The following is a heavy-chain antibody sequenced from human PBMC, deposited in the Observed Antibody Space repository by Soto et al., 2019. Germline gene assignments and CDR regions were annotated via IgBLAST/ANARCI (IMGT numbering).Heavy chain of an antibody. D-gene: IGHD2-8*02. CDR2: INHSGST. J-gene: IGHJ4*02. CDR1: GGSFSGYY. V-gene: IGHV4-34*01. CDR3: ARDKITGLFDY. Sequence: QVQLQQWGAGLLKPSETLSLTCAVYGGSFSGYYWTWIRQPPGTGLEWIGEINHSGSTNYHPSLKSPVTISVDTSKNQFSLKLTSVTAADTAVYYCARDKITGLFDYWGQGTLVTVSS.